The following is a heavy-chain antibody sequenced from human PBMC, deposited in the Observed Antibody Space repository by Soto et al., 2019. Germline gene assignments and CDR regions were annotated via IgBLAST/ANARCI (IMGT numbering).Heavy chain of an antibody. CDR2: ISLSGSSM. V-gene: IGHV3-21*01. CDR1: GFTFRSHS. D-gene: IGHD2-8*02. CDR3: ARAGQSGGYFAMDV. Sequence: PGGSLRLSCAASGFTFRSHSMNWVRQAPGKGLEWVSTISLSGSSMYYADSVKSRFTISRDNANNSLFLEMNSLRVEDTAVYYCARAGQSGGYFAMDVWGQGTTVTVSS. J-gene: IGHJ6*02.